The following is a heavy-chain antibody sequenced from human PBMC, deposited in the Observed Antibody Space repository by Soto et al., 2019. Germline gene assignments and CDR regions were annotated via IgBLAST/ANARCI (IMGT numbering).Heavy chain of an antibody. CDR2: INHSGST. J-gene: IGHJ5*02. CDR1: GGSFSGYY. CDR3: AGIGIYSSSWRWFDP. V-gene: IGHV4-34*01. Sequence: SETLSLTCAGYGGSFSGYYCSWIRQPPGKGLEWIGEINHSGSTNYNPSLKSRVTISVDTSKNQFSLKLSSVTAADTAVYYCAGIGIYSSSWRWFDPWGQGTLVTVSS. D-gene: IGHD6-13*01.